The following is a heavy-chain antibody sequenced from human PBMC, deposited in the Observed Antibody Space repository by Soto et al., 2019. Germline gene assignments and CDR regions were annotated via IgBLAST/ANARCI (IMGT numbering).Heavy chain of an antibody. D-gene: IGHD3-10*01. CDR2: IYPGDSDT. CDR3: ARLPMVRGVIMLYYYGMDV. CDR1: GYSFTSYW. J-gene: IGHJ6*02. Sequence: GESLKISCKGSGYSFTSYWIGWVRQMPGKGLEWMGIIYPGDSDTRYSPSFQGQVTISADKSISTAYPQWSSLKASDTAMYYCARLPMVRGVIMLYYYGMDVWGQGTTVTVSS. V-gene: IGHV5-51*01.